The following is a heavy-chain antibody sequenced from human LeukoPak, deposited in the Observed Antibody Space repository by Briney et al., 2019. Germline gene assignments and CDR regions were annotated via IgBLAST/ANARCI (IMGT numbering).Heavy chain of an antibody. CDR1: GFSFCFYM. Sequence: GGSLRLSCTASGFSFCFYMLNWVRQAPGKGLEWVSSISSSSSYIYYANSPKGRFIFFRDNAKNSLYLQMNNRRAGDTAVYYCARDDNGNDKPFDLWGPGTLVTVSS. V-gene: IGHV3-21*01. CDR3: ARDDNGNDKPFDL. D-gene: IGHD1-20*01. CDR2: ISSSSSYI. J-gene: IGHJ4*02.